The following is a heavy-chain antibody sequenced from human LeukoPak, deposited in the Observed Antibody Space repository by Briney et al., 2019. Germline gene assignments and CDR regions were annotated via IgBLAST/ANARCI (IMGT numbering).Heavy chain of an antibody. CDR2: INHSGST. Sequence: SETLSLTCAVYGGSFSGYYWSWIRQPPGKGLEWIGEINHSGSTNYNPSLKSRVTISVDTSKNQFSLKLSSVTAADTAVYYCARGRRAAQPLRIRAAAGPFDYWGQGTLVTVSS. CDR3: ARGRRAAQPLRIRAAAGPFDY. V-gene: IGHV4-34*01. D-gene: IGHD6-13*01. CDR1: GGSFSGYY. J-gene: IGHJ4*02.